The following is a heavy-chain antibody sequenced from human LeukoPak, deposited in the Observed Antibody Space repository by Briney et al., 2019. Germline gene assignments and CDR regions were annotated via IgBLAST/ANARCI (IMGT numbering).Heavy chain of an antibody. CDR1: GYTFTGYY. V-gene: IGHV1-2*02. D-gene: IGHD3-22*01. CDR3: ARDLPHCYDSSGLFDY. J-gene: IGHJ4*02. Sequence: ASVKVSCKASGYTFTGYYMHWVRQAPGQGLEWMGWINPNSGGTNYAQKFQGRVTMTRDTSISTAYMELSRLRSDDTAVYYCARDLPHCYDSSGLFDYWGQGTLVTVSS. CDR2: INPNSGGT.